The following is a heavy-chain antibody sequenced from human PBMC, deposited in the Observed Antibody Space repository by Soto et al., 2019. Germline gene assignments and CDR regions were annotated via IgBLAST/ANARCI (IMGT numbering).Heavy chain of an antibody. D-gene: IGHD2-2*01. CDR2: ISSSSSYI. Sequence: PVGSLRLSCASSVFTFSSYSMNCVRHSPGKWLEWVSSISSSSSYIYYADSVKGRFTISRDNAKNSLYLQMNSLRAEDTAVYYCARALVGVVVPAAPTLTANYYGMHGLGQGTTLIVSS. J-gene: IGHJ6*02. V-gene: IGHV3-21*01. CDR1: VFTFSSYS. CDR3: ARALVGVVVPAAPTLTANYYGMHG.